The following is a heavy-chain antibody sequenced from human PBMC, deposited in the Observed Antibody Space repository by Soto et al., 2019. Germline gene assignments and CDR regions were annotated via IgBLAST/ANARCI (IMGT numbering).Heavy chain of an antibody. J-gene: IGHJ5*02. CDR2: IYYSGST. CDR1: GGSISSGGYY. Sequence: LSETLSLTCTVSGGSISSGGYYWSWIRQHPGKGLEWIGYIYYSGSTYYNPSLKSRVTISVDTSKNQFSLKLSSVTAADTAVYYCARVGGITGTTSVGTWGQGTLVTV. CDR3: ARVGGITGTTSVGT. V-gene: IGHV4-31*03. D-gene: IGHD1-20*01.